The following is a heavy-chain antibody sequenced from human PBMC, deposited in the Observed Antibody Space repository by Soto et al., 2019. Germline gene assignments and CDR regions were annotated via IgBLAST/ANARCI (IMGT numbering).Heavy chain of an antibody. J-gene: IGHJ4*02. Sequence: RGESLKISCQASGYTFSNYWIGWVRQMPGQGLEWMGIINPGDSDTRYNPSLQGQVTFSVDKSITTAYLQRSSLRASDTAMYYCARQSDGGKFDYWGQGTLVTVSS. CDR3: ARQSDGGKFDY. CDR1: GYTFSNYW. CDR2: INPGDSDT. V-gene: IGHV5-51*01. D-gene: IGHD2-15*01.